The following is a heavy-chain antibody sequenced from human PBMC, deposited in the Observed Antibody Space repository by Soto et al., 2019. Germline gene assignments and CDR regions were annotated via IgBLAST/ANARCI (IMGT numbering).Heavy chain of an antibody. CDR3: ARGQIQLWSIPDRNWFDP. V-gene: IGHV4-59*01. D-gene: IGHD5-18*01. Sequence: SETLSLTCTVSGGSISSYYWSWIRQPPGKGLEWIGYIYYSGSTNYNPSLKSRVTISVDTSKNQFSLKLSSVTAADTAVYYCARGQIQLWSIPDRNWFDPWGQGTLVTVSS. J-gene: IGHJ5*02. CDR2: IYYSGST. CDR1: GGSISSYY.